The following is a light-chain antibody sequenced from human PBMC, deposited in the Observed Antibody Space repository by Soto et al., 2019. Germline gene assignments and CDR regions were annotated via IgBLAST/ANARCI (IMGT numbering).Light chain of an antibody. V-gene: IGKV1-39*01. Sequence: DIQMTQSPSSLSASVGDRVTITCRASQNIRSYLNWYQQKPGKAPQLLIYATSSLQTGVPSRFSASGSGTEFSLVISDLQPEDSATYYCQQGYSSRLTSGRGTKVEI. CDR3: QQGYSSRLT. J-gene: IGKJ1*01. CDR2: ATS. CDR1: QNIRSY.